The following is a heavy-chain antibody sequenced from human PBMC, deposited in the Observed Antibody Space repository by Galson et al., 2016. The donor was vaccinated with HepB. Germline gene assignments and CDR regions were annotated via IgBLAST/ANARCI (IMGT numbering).Heavy chain of an antibody. J-gene: IGHJ6*02. CDR2: ISSSSSYI. CDR3: ARGTTESDYPSYYGLDV. D-gene: IGHD4-11*01. V-gene: IGHV3-21*01. CDR1: GFTFSSYS. Sequence: CAASGFTFSSYSMNWVRQAPGKGLEWVSSISSSSSYIYYADSVKGRFTISRDNSKNTLFLQMNSLRADDTAVYYCARGTTESDYPSYYGLDVWGQGATVTVSS.